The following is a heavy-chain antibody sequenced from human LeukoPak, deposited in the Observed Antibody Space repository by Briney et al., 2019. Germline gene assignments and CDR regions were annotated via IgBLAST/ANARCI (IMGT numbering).Heavy chain of an antibody. CDR3: ARDLKGYSSSGGVDY. CDR1: GFSSSSYS. D-gene: IGHD6-13*01. Sequence: PGGSLRLSCAASGFSSSSYSMNWVRQAPGKGLEWVSYISSSSTTIHYADSVKGRFTISRDSARNSLYLQMNSLRAEDTATYYCARDLKGYSSSGGVDYWGQGTLVTVSS. V-gene: IGHV3-48*01. CDR2: ISSSSTTI. J-gene: IGHJ4*02.